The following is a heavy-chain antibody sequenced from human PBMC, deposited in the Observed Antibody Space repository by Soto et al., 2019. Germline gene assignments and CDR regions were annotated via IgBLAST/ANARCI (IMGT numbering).Heavy chain of an antibody. CDR3: ARDRMYYYDSPPAHWFDP. Sequence: PSETLSLTCTVSGGSISSGGYYWSWIRQHPGKGLEWIGYIYYSGSTYYNPSLKSRVTISVDTSKNQFSLKLSSVTAADTAVYYCARDRMYYYDSPPAHWFDPWGQGTLVTVSS. CDR2: IYYSGST. V-gene: IGHV4-31*03. CDR1: GGSISSGGYY. J-gene: IGHJ5*02. D-gene: IGHD3-22*01.